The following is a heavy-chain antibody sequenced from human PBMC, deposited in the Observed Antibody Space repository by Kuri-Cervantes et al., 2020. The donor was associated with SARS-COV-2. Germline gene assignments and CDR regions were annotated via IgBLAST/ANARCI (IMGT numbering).Heavy chain of an antibody. D-gene: IGHD2-15*01. J-gene: IGHJ5*02. Sequence: SQTLSLTCAVSGGSISSGGYSWSWIRQPPGKGLEWIGYIYHSGSTYYNPSLKSRVTISVDTSKNQFSLKLSSVTAADTAVYYCARVRVGYCSGGSCYTKKEVWFDPWGQGTLVTVSS. CDR1: GGSISSGGYS. CDR3: ARVRVGYCSGGSCYTKKEVWFDP. CDR2: IYHSGST. V-gene: IGHV4-30-2*01.